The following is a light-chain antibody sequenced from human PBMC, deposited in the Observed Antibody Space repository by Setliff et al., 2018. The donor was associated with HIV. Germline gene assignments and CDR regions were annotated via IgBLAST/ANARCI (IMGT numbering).Light chain of an antibody. CDR2: DAS. Sequence: EIVLTQSPATLSLSPGERATLSCRASQSVSSYLAWYQQKPGQAPRLLIYDASNRGTGIPARFSGSGSGTDFTLTISSLEPEDFAVYYCQQRSNWLTFGGGTKGDIK. CDR3: QQRSNWLT. J-gene: IGKJ4*01. CDR1: QSVSSY. V-gene: IGKV3-11*01.